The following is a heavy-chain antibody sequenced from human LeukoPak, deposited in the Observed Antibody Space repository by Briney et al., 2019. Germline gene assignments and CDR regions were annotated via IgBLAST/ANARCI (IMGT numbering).Heavy chain of an antibody. D-gene: IGHD1-1*01. Sequence: SETLSLTCTVSGYSISSGYYWGWIRQPPGKGLEWIGSIYHSGSTYYNPSLKSRVTISVDTSKNQFSLKLSSVTAADTAVYYCARSRYGGPWTFDYWGQGTLVTVSS. CDR1: GYSISSGYY. CDR2: IYHSGST. CDR3: ARSRYGGPWTFDY. V-gene: IGHV4-38-2*02. J-gene: IGHJ4*02.